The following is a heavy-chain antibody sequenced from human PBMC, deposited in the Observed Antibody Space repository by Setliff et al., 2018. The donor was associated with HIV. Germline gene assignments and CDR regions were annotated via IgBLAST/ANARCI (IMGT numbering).Heavy chain of an antibody. V-gene: IGHV4-34*01. Sequence: PSETLSLTCAVYGGPFSGYYWSWIRRPPGKGLEWIGEINHSGSTKYNPSLKSRVTISVNTSKNQFSLKLNSVTAADTAVYYCARGTKYSVAGTRGYYFDSWGQGTLVTVS. CDR2: INHSGST. D-gene: IGHD6-19*01. J-gene: IGHJ4*02. CDR1: GGPFSGYY. CDR3: ARGTKYSVAGTRGYYFDS.